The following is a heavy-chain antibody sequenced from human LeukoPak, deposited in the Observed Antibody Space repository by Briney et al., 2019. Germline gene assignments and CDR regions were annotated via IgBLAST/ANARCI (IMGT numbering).Heavy chain of an antibody. Sequence: NPGGSLRLSCAASGFTFSSYAMSWVRQAPGKGLEWVSAISGSGGSTYYADSVKGRFTISRDNAKNSLYLQMNSLRAEDTAVYYCARDAPSYETACMDVWGQGTTVTVSS. CDR1: GFTFSSYA. V-gene: IGHV3-23*01. CDR3: ARDAPSYETACMDV. CDR2: ISGSGGST. J-gene: IGHJ6*02. D-gene: IGHD5-12*01.